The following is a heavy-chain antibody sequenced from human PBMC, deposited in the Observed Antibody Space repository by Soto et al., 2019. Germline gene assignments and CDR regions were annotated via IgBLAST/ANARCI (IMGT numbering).Heavy chain of an antibody. CDR2: ISSSSSTI. V-gene: IGHV3-48*01. CDR3: ARDDEGSGCPFDY. J-gene: IGHJ4*02. D-gene: IGHD6-19*01. Sequence: EVQLVESGGGLVQPGGSLRLSCAASGFTFSSYSMNWVRQAPGKGLEWVSYISSSSSTIYYADSVKGRFTISRDNAKNSLYLQMKSLRAEDTAVYYCARDDEGSGCPFDYWGQGTLVTVSS. CDR1: GFTFSSYS.